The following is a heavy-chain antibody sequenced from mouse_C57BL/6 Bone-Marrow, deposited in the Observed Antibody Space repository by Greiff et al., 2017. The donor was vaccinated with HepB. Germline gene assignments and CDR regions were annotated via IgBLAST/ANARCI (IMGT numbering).Heavy chain of an antibody. D-gene: IGHD2-1*01. CDR2: INPNYGTT. J-gene: IGHJ2*01. CDR3: ASTSYGNYLYYFDY. CDR1: GYSFTDYN. V-gene: IGHV1-39*01. Sequence: EVQLQQSGPELVKPGASVKISCKASGYSFTDYNMNWVKQSNGKSLEWIGLINPNYGTTSYNQKCKGKATLTVDQSSSTAYMQLNSLTSEDSAVYDCASTSYGNYLYYFDYWGQGTTLTVSS.